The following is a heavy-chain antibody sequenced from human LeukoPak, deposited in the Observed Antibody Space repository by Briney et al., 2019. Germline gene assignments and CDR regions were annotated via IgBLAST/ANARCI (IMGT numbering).Heavy chain of an antibody. J-gene: IGHJ4*02. CDR3: ASTATLYYYGSGSYYPDY. D-gene: IGHD3-10*01. Sequence: SETLSLTCTVSGGSISSYYWSWIRQPPGKGLEWIGNIFYTGSTKYNPSLKSRVTISVDTSKNQFSLKLSSVTAADTAVYYCASTATLYYYGSGSYYPDYWGQGTLVTVSS. CDR2: IFYTGST. V-gene: IGHV4-59*01. CDR1: GGSISSYY.